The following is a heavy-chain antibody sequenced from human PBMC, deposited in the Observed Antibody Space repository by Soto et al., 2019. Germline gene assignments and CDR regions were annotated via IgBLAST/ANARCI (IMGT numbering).Heavy chain of an antibody. Sequence: GESLKISCKGSGYSFTSYWIGWVRQMPGKGLEWMGIIYPGDSDTRYSPSFQGQVTISADKSISTAYLQWSSLKASDTAMYYCARRGPGVGSIADAFDIWGQGTMVTVSS. J-gene: IGHJ3*02. V-gene: IGHV5-51*01. CDR1: GYSFTSYW. CDR2: IYPGDSDT. D-gene: IGHD3-3*01. CDR3: ARRGPGVGSIADAFDI.